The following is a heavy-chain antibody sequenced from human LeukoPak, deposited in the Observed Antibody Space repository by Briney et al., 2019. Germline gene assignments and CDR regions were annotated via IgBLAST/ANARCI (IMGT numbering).Heavy chain of an antibody. Sequence: SETLSLTCTVSGGSISSYYWSWIRQPPGKGLEWIGYIYYSGSTNYNPSLKSRVTISVDTSKNQFSLKLSSVTAADTAMYYCARSYQPLLSPFDYWGQGTLVTVSA. J-gene: IGHJ4*02. D-gene: IGHD2-2*01. V-gene: IGHV4-59*01. CDR3: ARSYQPLLSPFDY. CDR2: IYYSGST. CDR1: GGSISSYY.